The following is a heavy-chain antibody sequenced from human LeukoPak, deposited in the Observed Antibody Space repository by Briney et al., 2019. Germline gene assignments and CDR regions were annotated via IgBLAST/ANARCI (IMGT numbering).Heavy chain of an antibody. Sequence: GASMKVSCKASGYSFTGYYIHWVRQAPGQGLEWMGWINPNSGGTNYAQKFQGRVTMTRDTSISTAYMELSRLRSDDTAVYYCARENLPSVAGTPLDYWGQGTLVTVSS. V-gene: IGHV1-2*02. J-gene: IGHJ4*02. CDR3: ARENLPSVAGTPLDY. D-gene: IGHD6-19*01. CDR1: GYSFTGYY. CDR2: INPNSGGT.